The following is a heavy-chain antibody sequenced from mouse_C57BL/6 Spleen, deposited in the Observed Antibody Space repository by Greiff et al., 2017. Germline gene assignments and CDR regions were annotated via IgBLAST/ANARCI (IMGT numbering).Heavy chain of an antibody. V-gene: IGHV1-26*01. J-gene: IGHJ4*01. Sequence: EVQLQQSGPELVKPGASVKISCKASGYTFTDYYMNWVQQSHGKSLEWIGDINPNNGGTSYNQKFKGKATLTVDKSSSTAYMELRSLTSEDSAVYYCARFVIYYERRGAMDYWGQGTSVTVSS. CDR2: INPNNGGT. CDR1: GYTFTDYY. CDR3: ARFVIYYERRGAMDY. D-gene: IGHD2-4*01.